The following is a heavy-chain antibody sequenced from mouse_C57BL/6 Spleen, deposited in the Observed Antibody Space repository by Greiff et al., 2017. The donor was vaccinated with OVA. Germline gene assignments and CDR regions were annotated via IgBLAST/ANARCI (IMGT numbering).Heavy chain of an antibody. V-gene: IGHV1-15*01. CDR2: IDPETGGT. D-gene: IGHD1-1*01. CDR3: TRDYYGSSSWFAY. CDR1: GYTFTDYE. J-gene: IGHJ3*01. Sequence: SGAELVRPGASVTLSCKASGYTFTDYEMHWVKQTPVHGLEWIGAIDPETGGTAYNQKFKGKAILTADKSSSTAYMELRSLTSEDSAVYYCTRDYYGSSSWFAYWGQGTLVTVSA.